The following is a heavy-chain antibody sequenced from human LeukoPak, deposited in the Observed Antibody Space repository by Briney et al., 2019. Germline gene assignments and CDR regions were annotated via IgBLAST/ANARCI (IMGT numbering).Heavy chain of an antibody. Sequence: GASAKVSFKASGYTFTSYGISWVRQAPGQGLEWMGWISAYNGNTNYAQKLQGRVTTTTDTSTSTAYMELRSLRSDDTAVYYCARVRSGGYCSSTSCPSEELGYWGQGTLVTVSS. V-gene: IGHV1-18*01. D-gene: IGHD2-2*01. CDR2: ISAYNGNT. CDR3: ARVRSGGYCSSTSCPSEELGY. CDR1: GYTFTSYG. J-gene: IGHJ4*02.